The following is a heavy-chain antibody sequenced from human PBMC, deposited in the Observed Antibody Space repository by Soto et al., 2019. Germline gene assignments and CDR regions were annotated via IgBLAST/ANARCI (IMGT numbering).Heavy chain of an antibody. CDR2: IYLVDSNT. J-gene: IGHJ5*02. D-gene: IGHD2-2*02. CDR1: GNRFTSYW. Sequence: GESLKISCTGSGNRFTSYWIGWVLQMPGKGLEWMGIIYLVDSNTRYSPTFPGQVTISADRSISTAYLQWSSLKASDTAMYYCVRQEYCSSTSCYKVDAWGPGTLVTVSS. CDR3: VRQEYCSSTSCYKVDA. V-gene: IGHV5-51*01.